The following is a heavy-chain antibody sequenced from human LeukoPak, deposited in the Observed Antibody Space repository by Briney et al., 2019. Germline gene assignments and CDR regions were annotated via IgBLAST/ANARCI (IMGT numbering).Heavy chain of an antibody. J-gene: IGHJ5*02. CDR2: ISYSGST. Sequence: SETLSLTCTVSGGSISSYYWSWIRQPPGKGLEWIGYISYSGSTNYNPSLKSRVTISVDTAKNQFSLKLSSVTAADTAVYYCARGGGYYDFWSGSGGEPFDPWGQGTLVTVSS. D-gene: IGHD3-3*01. CDR1: GGSISSYY. CDR3: ARGGGYYDFWSGSGGEPFDP. V-gene: IGHV4-59*08.